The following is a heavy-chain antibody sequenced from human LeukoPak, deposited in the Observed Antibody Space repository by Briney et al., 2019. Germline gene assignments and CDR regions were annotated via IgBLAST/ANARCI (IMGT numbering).Heavy chain of an antibody. CDR3: ARWYYDFWSGAPMMSYYYYYMDV. CDR2: IYYSGST. V-gene: IGHV4-59*01. D-gene: IGHD3-3*01. J-gene: IGHJ6*03. CDR1: GGSISSYY. Sequence: KPSETLSLTCTVSGGSISSYYWSWIRQPPGKGLEWIGYIYYSGSTNYNPSLKSRVTISVDTSKNQFTLKLSSVTAADTAVYYCARWYYDFWSGAPMMSYYYYYMDVWGKGTTVTVSS.